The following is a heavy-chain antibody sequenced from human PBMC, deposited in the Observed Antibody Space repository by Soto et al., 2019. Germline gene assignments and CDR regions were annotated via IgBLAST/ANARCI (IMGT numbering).Heavy chain of an antibody. J-gene: IGHJ6*02. D-gene: IGHD1-26*01. CDR2: IVVVSGST. CDR1: GFDFGSFG. Sequence: ASVKVSCKASGFDFGSFGIQFLRQTRGRGLEWIGWIVVVSGSTNYARQFQGRVAISRDMSSSTAYLDLYDLKSDDTAVYFCSADHPHMAMGWPVWGQGTTVTVSS. CDR3: SADHPHMAMGWPV. V-gene: IGHV1-58*02.